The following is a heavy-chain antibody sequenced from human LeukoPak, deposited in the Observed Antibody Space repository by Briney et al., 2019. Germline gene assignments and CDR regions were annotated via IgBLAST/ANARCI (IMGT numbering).Heavy chain of an antibody. CDR1: GGTFSSYA. D-gene: IGHD6-6*01. CDR2: ISAYNGNT. J-gene: IGHJ4*02. CDR3: ASSSSGRGFPYYFDY. Sequence: ASVKVSCKASGGTFSSYAISWVRQAPGQGLEWMGWISAYNGNTNYAQKLQGRVTMTTDTSTSTAYMELRSLRSDDTAVYYCASSSSGRGFPYYFDYWGQGTLVTVSS. V-gene: IGHV1-18*01.